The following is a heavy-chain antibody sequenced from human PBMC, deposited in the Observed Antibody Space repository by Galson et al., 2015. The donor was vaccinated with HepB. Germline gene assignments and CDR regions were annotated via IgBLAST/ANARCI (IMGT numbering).Heavy chain of an antibody. D-gene: IGHD3-22*01. J-gene: IGHJ6*02. Sequence: SVKVSCKASGYTFPRHAIHWVRQAPGRGLEWLGWINTNTGNPTYAQGFIGRVVFSLDASVNTAYLQISSLKAEDSAFYYCARVTSIYYYNSSYSYYYYGMDVWGQGTTVTVSS. CDR1: GYTFPRHA. CDR2: INTNTGNP. V-gene: IGHV7-4-1*02. CDR3: ARVTSIYYYNSSYSYYYYGMDV.